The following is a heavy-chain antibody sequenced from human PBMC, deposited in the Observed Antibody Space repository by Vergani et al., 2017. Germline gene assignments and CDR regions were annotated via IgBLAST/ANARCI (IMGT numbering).Heavy chain of an antibody. V-gene: IGHV5-51*01. J-gene: IGHJ5*02. CDR2: IHPGDSDN. CDR1: GYSFMTYW. Sequence: EVQLVQSGAEVKKPGESLRISCKGSGYSFMTYWIGWVRQMPGKGLEWMGIIHPGDSDNRDSPSFQGQVTISADKSISTAYLQWSSLKASYTAMYYCARHETGRGFDPWGQGTLVTVSS. CDR3: ARHETGRGFDP. D-gene: IGHD1-1*01.